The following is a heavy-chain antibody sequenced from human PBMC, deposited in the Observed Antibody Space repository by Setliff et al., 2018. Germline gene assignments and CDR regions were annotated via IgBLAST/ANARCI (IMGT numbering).Heavy chain of an antibody. Sequence: GESLKISCKGSGYSFSTYWIAWVRQTPGKGLECMGTIYPGNADTRYSPSFQGQVTISHDTSINTAFLQWNNLKASDTAVYYCARRGERFFNWFDPWGQGTLVTVSS. CDR1: GYSFSTYW. CDR3: ARRGERFFNWFDP. CDR2: IYPGNADT. D-gene: IGHD2-21*01. J-gene: IGHJ5*02. V-gene: IGHV5-51*01.